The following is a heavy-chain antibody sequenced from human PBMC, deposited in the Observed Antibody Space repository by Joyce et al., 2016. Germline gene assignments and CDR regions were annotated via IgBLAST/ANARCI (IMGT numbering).Heavy chain of an antibody. V-gene: IGHV4-61*02. D-gene: IGHD3-10*01. CDR1: GDSITSGNFY. J-gene: IGHJ4*02. CDR3: ARDAGGSGSR. Sequence: QVQVQESGPGLVKPSQTLSLTRTVSGDSITSGNFYWSWLRQAAGKRPEWSGRTHPSGTTNYNPSLKGRVSISLETSKNQVSLRVNSVTAADTDVYYCARDAGGSGSRWGQGSLVTVSS. CDR2: THPSGTT.